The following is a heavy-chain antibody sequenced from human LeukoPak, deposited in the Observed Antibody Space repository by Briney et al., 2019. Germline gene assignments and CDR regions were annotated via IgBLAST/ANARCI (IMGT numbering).Heavy chain of an antibody. V-gene: IGHV3-30*02. CDR3: AGGGDFLVQAFDY. CDR2: IRYDGSNK. Sequence: GGSLRLSCAASGFTFSSYGMHWVRQAPGKGLEWVAFIRYDGSNKYYADSVKGRFTISRDNSKNTLYLQMNSLRAEDTAVYYCAGGGDFLVQAFDYWGQGTLVTVSS. D-gene: IGHD3-3*01. CDR1: GFTFSSYG. J-gene: IGHJ4*02.